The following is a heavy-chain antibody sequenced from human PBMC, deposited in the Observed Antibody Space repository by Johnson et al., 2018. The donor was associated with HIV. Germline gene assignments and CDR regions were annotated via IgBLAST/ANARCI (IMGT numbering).Heavy chain of an antibody. J-gene: IGHJ3*02. D-gene: IGHD5-24*01. CDR3: AKDIASGDSYDAFDI. CDR1: GFTFDDYA. V-gene: IGHV3-9*01. Sequence: EVQVVESGGGLVQPGSSLRLSCAASGFTFDDYAMHWVRQAPGKGLEWVSGISWNSGSIGYADSVKGRFTISRDNAKNSLYLQMNSLRAEETALYYCAKDIASGDSYDAFDIWGQGTMVTVSS. CDR2: ISWNSGSI.